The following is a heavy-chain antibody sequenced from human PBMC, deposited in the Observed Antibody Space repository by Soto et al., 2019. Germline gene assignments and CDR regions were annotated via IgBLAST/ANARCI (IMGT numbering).Heavy chain of an antibody. CDR1: GGTFSSYA. CDR3: ARDLPRSYYYDSSGYYPDAFDS. CDR2: IIPIFGTA. J-gene: IGHJ3*02. D-gene: IGHD3-22*01. V-gene: IGHV1-69*13. Sequence: ASVKVSCKAPGGTFSSYAISWVRQAPGQGLEWMGGIIPIFGTANYAQKFQGRVTITADESTSTAYMELSSLRSEDTAVYYCARDLPRSYYYDSSGYYPDAFDSWGQGTRVTVS.